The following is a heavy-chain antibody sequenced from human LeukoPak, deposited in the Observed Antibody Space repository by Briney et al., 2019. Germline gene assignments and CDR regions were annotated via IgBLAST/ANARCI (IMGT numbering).Heavy chain of an antibody. V-gene: IGHV1-8*03. Sequence: ASVKVSCKASGYTFTSYDINWVRQATGQGLEWLGWMNPNSSNTGYAKKFQARVATTRNTCISTAYMELSSLRSEDTAVYYCARGDPSSGWYMYYYYYMDVWGKGTTVTVSS. CDR2: MNPNSSNT. CDR3: ARGDPSSGWYMYYYYYMDV. CDR1: GYTFTSYD. J-gene: IGHJ6*03. D-gene: IGHD6-19*01.